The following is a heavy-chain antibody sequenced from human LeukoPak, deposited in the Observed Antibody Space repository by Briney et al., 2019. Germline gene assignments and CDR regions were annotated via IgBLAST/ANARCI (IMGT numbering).Heavy chain of an antibody. CDR1: GFTFGDYA. V-gene: IGHV3-49*04. D-gene: IGHD3-9*01. CDR3: TRDQYYDILTGYPGPFDY. CDR2: IRSKAYGGTT. Sequence: GGSLRLSCTASGFTFGDYAMSWVRQAPGKGLEWVGFIRSKAYGGTTEYAASVKGRFTISRDDSKSIAYLQMISLKTEDTAVYYCTRDQYYDILTGYPGPFDYWGQGTLVTVSS. J-gene: IGHJ4*02.